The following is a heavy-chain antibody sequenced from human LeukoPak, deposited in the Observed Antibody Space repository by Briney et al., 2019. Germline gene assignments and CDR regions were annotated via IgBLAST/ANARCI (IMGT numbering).Heavy chain of an antibody. CDR3: AKVAKPVLLWFGDPSPYYYYGMDV. CDR1: GFTFSSYA. CDR2: ISGSGGST. Sequence: GGSLRLSRAASGFTFSSYAMSWVRQAPGKGLEWVSAISGSGGSTYYADSVKGRFTISRDNSKNTLYLQMNSLRAEDTAVYYCAKVAKPVLLWFGDPSPYYYYGMDVWAKGPRSPSP. V-gene: IGHV3-23*01. J-gene: IGHJ6*02. D-gene: IGHD3-10*01.